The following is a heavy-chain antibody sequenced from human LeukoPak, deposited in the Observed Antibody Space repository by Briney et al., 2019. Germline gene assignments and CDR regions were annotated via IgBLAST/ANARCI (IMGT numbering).Heavy chain of an antibody. J-gene: IGHJ4*02. Sequence: RTGGSLRLSCAASGFTFSGYAMSWVRQAPGKGLEWVSAISGSGGSTYYADSVKGRFTISRDNSKNTLYLQMNSLRAEDTAVYYCAKDPTGANFGYYFDYWGQGTLVTVSS. D-gene: IGHD1-26*01. V-gene: IGHV3-23*01. CDR3: AKDPTGANFGYYFDY. CDR2: ISGSGGST. CDR1: GFTFSGYA.